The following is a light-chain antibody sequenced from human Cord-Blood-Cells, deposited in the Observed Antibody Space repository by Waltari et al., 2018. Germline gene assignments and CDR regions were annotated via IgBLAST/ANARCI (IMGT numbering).Light chain of an antibody. CDR2: DVS. Sequence: QPRSVSGSPGQSVTISCTGTSSDVGGYNYVSWYQQHPGKAPKLMIYDVSKRPSGVPDRFSGSKSGNTASLTISGLQAEDEADYYCCSYAGSYTRVFGGGTKLTVL. CDR1: SSDVGGYNY. V-gene: IGLV2-11*01. CDR3: CSYAGSYTRV. J-gene: IGLJ3*02.